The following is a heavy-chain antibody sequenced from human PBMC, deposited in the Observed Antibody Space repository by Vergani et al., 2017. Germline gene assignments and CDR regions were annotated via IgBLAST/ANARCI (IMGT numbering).Heavy chain of an antibody. Sequence: QVQLVQSGAEVKKPGASVKVSCKVSGYTLTELSMHWVRQAPGKGLEWMGGFGPEDGETIYAPKFQGRVTMTEDTSTDTAYMELSSLRSEDTAVYYCATDLRSRGLLPTWFDPWGQGTLVTVSS. CDR3: ATDLRSRGLLPTWFDP. J-gene: IGHJ5*02. D-gene: IGHD6-19*01. CDR1: GYTLTELS. V-gene: IGHV1-24*01. CDR2: FGPEDGET.